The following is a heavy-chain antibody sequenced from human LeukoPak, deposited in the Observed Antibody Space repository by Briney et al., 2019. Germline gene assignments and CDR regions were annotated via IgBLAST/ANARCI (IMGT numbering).Heavy chain of an antibody. V-gene: IGHV3-23*01. J-gene: IGHJ4*02. Sequence: PGGSLRLSCVASGFTFNNYAMSWVRQAPGKGLEWVSAISGSGGSTYYADSVKGRFTISRDNSKNTLYLQMNSLRAEDTAVYYCAKPQGIYYGSGSYGDYWGQGTLVTVSS. D-gene: IGHD3-10*01. CDR3: AKPQGIYYGSGSYGDY. CDR1: GFTFNNYA. CDR2: ISGSGGST.